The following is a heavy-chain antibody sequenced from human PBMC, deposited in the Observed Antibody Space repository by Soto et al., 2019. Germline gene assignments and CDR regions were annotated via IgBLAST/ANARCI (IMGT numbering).Heavy chain of an antibody. CDR1: GFTFGTTD. V-gene: IGHV3-23*01. CDR3: VKNSGWFNT. Sequence: QLLQSGGGLVQPGGSLTLSCAASGFTFGTTDLSWVRQAPGGGLEWVSTIDCSGGITYYADSVKCRFTISRDNSSNTVYLQMNSLRGDATALYYCVKNSGWFNTWGQGALVTVSS. CDR2: IDCSGGIT. D-gene: IGHD3-10*01. J-gene: IGHJ5*02.